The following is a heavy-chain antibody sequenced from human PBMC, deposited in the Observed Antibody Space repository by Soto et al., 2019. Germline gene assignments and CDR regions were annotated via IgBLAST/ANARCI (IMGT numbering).Heavy chain of an antibody. Sequence: QVQLVQSGADVQRPGSSVRVSCKASGDTFNFYSINWVRQAPGLGLQWMGRINPILSMSNYAPRFQGRVTXTADXXXXXAYXXLXXXXXXXXAMYYCATSYGSGYRAFDSWGQGALVTVSS. J-gene: IGHJ4*02. D-gene: IGHD3-10*01. V-gene: IGHV1-69*02. CDR1: GDTFNFYS. CDR3: ATSYGSGYRAFDS. CDR2: INPILSMS.